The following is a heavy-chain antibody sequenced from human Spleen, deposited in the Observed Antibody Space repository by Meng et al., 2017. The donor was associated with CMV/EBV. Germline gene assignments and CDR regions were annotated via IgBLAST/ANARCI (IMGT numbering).Heavy chain of an antibody. Sequence: GESLKISCAASGFTFSSYAMHWVRQAPGKGLEWVAVISYDGSNKYYADSVKGRFTISRDNSKNTLYLQMNSLRAEDTAVYYCARGHYDFWSGYYYSLFDYWGQGTLVTVSS. CDR3: ARGHYDFWSGYYYSLFDY. CDR2: ISYDGSNK. V-gene: IGHV3-30*04. D-gene: IGHD3-3*01. J-gene: IGHJ4*02. CDR1: GFTFSSYA.